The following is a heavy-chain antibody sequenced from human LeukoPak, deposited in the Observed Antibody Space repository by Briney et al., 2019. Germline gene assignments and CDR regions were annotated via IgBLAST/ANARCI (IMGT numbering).Heavy chain of an antibody. J-gene: IGHJ6*03. CDR2: ISNGGAT. V-gene: IGHV3-66*01. D-gene: IGHD5-18*01. CDR1: GFTVSSNY. Sequence: PGGSLRLSCAVSGFTVSSNYMNWVRQAPGKGLEWVSVISNGGATYYADSVKGRFIISTDNSKNTLYLQMNSLRAEDTAVYYCAKDPWIQLGNYFYMDVWGKGTTVTISS. CDR3: AKDPWIQLGNYFYMDV.